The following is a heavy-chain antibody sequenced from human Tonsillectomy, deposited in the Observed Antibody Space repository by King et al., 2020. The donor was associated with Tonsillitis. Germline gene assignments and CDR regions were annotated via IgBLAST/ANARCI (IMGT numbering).Heavy chain of an antibody. V-gene: IGHV4-61*02. CDR1: GGSISSGNDY. CDR3: ARDGLYGYYFDY. CDR2: IHSGGYT. J-gene: IGHJ4*02. Sequence: QVQLQESGPGLVKPSQTLALTCTVSGGSISSGNDYWSWIRQPAGKGLEWLGHIHSGGYTRYNPSLKSRVSISVDTSKNQVSLNLTSVTAADSAVYYCARDGLYGYYFDYWGQGTLVTVSS. D-gene: IGHD4-17*01.